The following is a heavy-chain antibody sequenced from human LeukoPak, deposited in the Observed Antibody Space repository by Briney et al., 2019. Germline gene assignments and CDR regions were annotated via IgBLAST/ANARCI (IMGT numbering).Heavy chain of an antibody. D-gene: IGHD4-17*01. CDR2: INHSGST. CDR1: GFTFSSYS. J-gene: IGHJ4*02. V-gene: IGHV4-34*08. CDR3: ATRSDYAGYY. Sequence: PGGSLRLSCAASGFTFSSYSMSWIRQPPGKGLEWIGEINHSGSTNYNPSLKSRVTISVDTSKNQFSLKLSSVTAADTAVYYCATRSDYAGYYWGQGTLVTVSS.